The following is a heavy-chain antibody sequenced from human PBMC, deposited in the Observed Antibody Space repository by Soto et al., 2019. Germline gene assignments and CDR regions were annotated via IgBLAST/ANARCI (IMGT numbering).Heavy chain of an antibody. CDR2: IYHSGST. Sequence: SETLSLTCTVSGGSISSSNWWSWVRQPPGKGLEWIGEIYHSGSTNYNPSLKSRVTISVDKSKNQFSLKLSSVTAADTAVYYCARGYYDSSGYHFDYWGQGTLVTVSS. J-gene: IGHJ4*02. V-gene: IGHV4-4*02. CDR1: GGSISSSNW. D-gene: IGHD3-22*01. CDR3: ARGYYDSSGYHFDY.